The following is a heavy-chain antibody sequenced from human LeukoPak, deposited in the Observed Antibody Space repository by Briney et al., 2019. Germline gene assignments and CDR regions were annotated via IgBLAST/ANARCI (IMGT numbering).Heavy chain of an antibody. Sequence: SSETLSLTCAVYGGSFSGYYWSWIRQPPGKGLEWIGEINHSGGTNYNPSLRSRVTISVDTSKNQFSLKLSSVTAADTAVYYCARGRIQDYWGQGTLVTVSS. CDR3: ARGRIQDY. J-gene: IGHJ4*02. D-gene: IGHD5-18*01. V-gene: IGHV4-34*01. CDR1: GGSFSGYY. CDR2: INHSGGT.